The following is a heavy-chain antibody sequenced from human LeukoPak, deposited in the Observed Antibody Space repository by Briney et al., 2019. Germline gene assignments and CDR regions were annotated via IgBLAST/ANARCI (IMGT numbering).Heavy chain of an antibody. CDR2: IYYSGST. Sequence: SETLSLTCTVSGGSISSYYWSWIRQPPGKGLEWIGYIYYSGSTYYNPSLKSRVTISVDTSKNQFSLKLSSVTAADTAVYYCARHESTRINYYDSSGYCYGIDYWGQGTLVTVSS. D-gene: IGHD3-22*01. J-gene: IGHJ4*02. CDR3: ARHESTRINYYDSSGYCYGIDY. CDR1: GGSISSYY. V-gene: IGHV4-59*08.